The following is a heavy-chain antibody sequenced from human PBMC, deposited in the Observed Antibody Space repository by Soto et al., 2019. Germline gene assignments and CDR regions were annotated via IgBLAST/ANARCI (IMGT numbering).Heavy chain of an antibody. V-gene: IGHV3-30-3*01. CDR3: ARDHYDFWSGYYIQYYFDY. D-gene: IGHD3-3*01. J-gene: IGHJ4*02. CDR2: ISYDGSNK. Sequence: GGSLRLSCAASGFTFSSYAMHWVRQAPGKGLEWVVVISYDGSNKYYADSVKGRFTISRDNSKNTLYLQMNSLRAEDTAVYYCARDHYDFWSGYYIQYYFDYWGQGTLVTVSS. CDR1: GFTFSSYA.